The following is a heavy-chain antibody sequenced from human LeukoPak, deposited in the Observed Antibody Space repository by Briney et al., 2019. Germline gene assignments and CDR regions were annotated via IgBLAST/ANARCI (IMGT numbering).Heavy chain of an antibody. D-gene: IGHD1-26*01. CDR1: GYTFTSYY. CDR2: INPNSGGT. CDR3: ARAGGGVTFYYYYYMDV. Sequence: ASVTVSCKASGYTFTSYYMHRVRQAPGQGLEWMGRINPNSGGTNYAQKFQGRVTMTRDTSISTAYMELSRLGSDDTAVYYCARAGGGVTFYYYYYMDVWGKGTTVTVSS. V-gene: IGHV1-2*06. J-gene: IGHJ6*03.